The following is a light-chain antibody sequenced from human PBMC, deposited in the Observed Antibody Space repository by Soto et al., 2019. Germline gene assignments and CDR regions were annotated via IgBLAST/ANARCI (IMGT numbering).Light chain of an antibody. J-gene: IGLJ1*01. CDR3: CSYGGSSPYV. Sequence: QSVLTQPPSVSGSPGQSVTISCTGTSSDVGGYNFVSWYQQHPGKAPELMIFDVSKRPSGVPDRFSGSKSGNTASLTISGLHAEDEADYYCCSYGGSSPYVFGTGTKLTVL. CDR2: DVS. V-gene: IGLV2-11*01. CDR1: SSDVGGYNF.